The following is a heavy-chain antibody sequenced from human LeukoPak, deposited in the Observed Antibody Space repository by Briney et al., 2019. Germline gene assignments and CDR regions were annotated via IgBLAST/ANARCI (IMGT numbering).Heavy chain of an antibody. CDR2: IDTADKT. V-gene: IGHV3-53*01. CDR1: GFTVSTHY. D-gene: IGHD5-12*01. J-gene: IGHJ4*02. CDR3: AGRGGYRGPDFGGGIEGYFDY. Sequence: QPGGSLRLSCAASGFTVSTHYMNWVRQAPGKGLEWVSVIDTADKTYYADSVKGRFTISRDNSNNTVFLQLNSVRAEDTAVYYCAGRGGYRGPDFGGGIEGYFDYWGQGTVVTVSS.